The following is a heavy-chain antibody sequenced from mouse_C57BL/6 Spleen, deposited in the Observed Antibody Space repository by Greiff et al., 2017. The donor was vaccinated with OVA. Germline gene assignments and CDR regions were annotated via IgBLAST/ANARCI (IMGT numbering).Heavy chain of an antibody. Sequence: EVQLQQSGPELVKPGASVKISCKASGYSFTDYNMNWVKQSNGKSLEWIGVINPNYGTTSYNQQFKGKATLTVDQSSSTAYMQLNSLTSEYSAVYYGARRGTTVSRGFDYWGQGTTLTVSS. CDR3: ARRGTTVSRGFDY. CDR2: INPNYGTT. D-gene: IGHD1-1*01. CDR1: GYSFTDYN. V-gene: IGHV1-39*01. J-gene: IGHJ2*01.